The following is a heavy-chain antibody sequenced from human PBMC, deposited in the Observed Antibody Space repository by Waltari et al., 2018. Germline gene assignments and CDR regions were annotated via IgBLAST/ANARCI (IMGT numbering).Heavy chain of an antibody. J-gene: IGHJ4*02. CDR3: AKVGQRWLQLGYFDY. D-gene: IGHD5-12*01. CDR1: GFTFSSYG. CDR2: ISYDGSNK. Sequence: QVQLVESGGGVVQPGRSLRLSCAASGFTFSSYGMHWVRQAPGKGLEWVAVISYDGSNKYYADSVKGRFTISRDKSKNTLYLQMNSLRAEDTAVYYCAKVGQRWLQLGYFDYWGQGTLVTVSS. V-gene: IGHV3-30*18.